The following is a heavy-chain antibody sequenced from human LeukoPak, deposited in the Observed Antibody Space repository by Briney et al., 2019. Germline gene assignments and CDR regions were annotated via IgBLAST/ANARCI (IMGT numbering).Heavy chain of an antibody. CDR1: GYTLTELS. CDR2: FDPEDGET. J-gene: IGHJ4*02. V-gene: IGHV1-24*01. D-gene: IGHD2-2*01. CDR3: ATATTRHPLGYCSSTSCSYYFDY. Sequence: GASVKVSCKVSGYTLTELSMHWVRQAPGKGLELMGGFDPEDGETIYAQKFQGRVTMTEDTSTDTAYMELSSLRSEDTAVYYCATATTRHPLGYCSSTSCSYYFDYWGQGTLVTVSS.